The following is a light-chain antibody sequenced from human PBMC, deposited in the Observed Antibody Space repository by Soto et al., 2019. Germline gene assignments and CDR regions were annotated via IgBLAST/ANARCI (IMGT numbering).Light chain of an antibody. CDR1: SSDVGGYNY. Sequence: QSALTQPASVSGSPGQSITISCTGTSSDVGGYNYVSWYQQHPGKAPKLMSYEVSNRPSGVSNRFSGSKSGNTASLTISGHQAEDEADYYCSSYTSSSTLYVFGTGTKVTVL. CDR3: SSYTSSSTLYV. J-gene: IGLJ1*01. CDR2: EVS. V-gene: IGLV2-14*01.